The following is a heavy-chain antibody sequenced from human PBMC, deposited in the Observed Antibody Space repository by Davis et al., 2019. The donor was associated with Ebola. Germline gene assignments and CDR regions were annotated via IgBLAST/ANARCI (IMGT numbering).Heavy chain of an antibody. D-gene: IGHD3-22*01. J-gene: IGHJ4*02. CDR1: GGSISSSSHL. Sequence: MPSETLCLTCTVSGGSISSSSHLWGWIRQPPGKGLEWIGYIYYSGSTNYNPSLKSRVTISVDTSKNQFSLKLSSVTSADTAVYYCARSWVTMIDPFDYWGQGTLVTVSS. CDR2: IYYSGST. V-gene: IGHV4-61*05. CDR3: ARSWVTMIDPFDY.